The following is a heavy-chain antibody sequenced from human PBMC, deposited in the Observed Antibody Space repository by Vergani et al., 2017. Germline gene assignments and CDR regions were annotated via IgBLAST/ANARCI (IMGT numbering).Heavy chain of an antibody. Sequence: QVQLQESGPGLVKSSETLSLTCTVSGGSISDYYWNWLRQPPGEGLEWIGYIYKSGSSTYNPPLKGRVTISADTSKNQFSLKLTSVTAADTALYYCARDRGYSTGWYSAFDIWGQGTMVTVSS. CDR2: IYKSGSS. J-gene: IGHJ3*02. V-gene: IGHV4-59*01. D-gene: IGHD6-19*01. CDR3: ARDRGYSTGWYSAFDI. CDR1: GGSISDYY.